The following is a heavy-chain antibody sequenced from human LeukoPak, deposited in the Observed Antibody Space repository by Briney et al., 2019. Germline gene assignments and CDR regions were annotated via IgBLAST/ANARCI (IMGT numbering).Heavy chain of an antibody. D-gene: IGHD5-12*01. Sequence: GGSLRLSCAASGFTFSSYSMNWVRQAPGKGLEWVSVIGGSNGITFYVGSVKGRFTISRDNSKDTLYLQMNSLRAEDTAVYYCARNENSGWGYFDYWGQGTLVTVSS. CDR2: IGGSNGIT. J-gene: IGHJ4*02. CDR3: ARNENSGWGYFDY. CDR1: GFTFSSYS. V-gene: IGHV3-23*01.